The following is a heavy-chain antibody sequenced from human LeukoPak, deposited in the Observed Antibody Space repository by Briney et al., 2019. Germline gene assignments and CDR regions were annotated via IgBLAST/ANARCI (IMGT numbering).Heavy chain of an antibody. CDR1: GFIVSNDY. CDR3: AKDYSSGSIGY. D-gene: IGHD3-10*01. CDR2: IYTGGST. V-gene: IGHV3-66*01. Sequence: GSLRLSCAASGFIVSNDYMNWVRQAPGKGLEWVSAIYTGGSTYYADSVKGRFTISRDNSKNTLFLQMNSLRAEDTALYYCAKDYSSGSIGYWGQGTLVTVSS. J-gene: IGHJ4*02.